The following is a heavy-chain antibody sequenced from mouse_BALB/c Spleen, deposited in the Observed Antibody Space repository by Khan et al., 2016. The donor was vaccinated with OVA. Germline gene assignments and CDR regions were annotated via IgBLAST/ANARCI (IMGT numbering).Heavy chain of an antibody. CDR1: GFTFSRFG. Sequence: EVELVESGGGLVQPGGSRKLSCAASGFTFSRFGMHWVRQAPEKGLEWVAYISSGSSSIYYVDTVKGRFTISRDNPKNTPFLQMTSLTSEDTAMYYCARDSNFDYWGQGTTLTVSS. J-gene: IGHJ2*01. V-gene: IGHV5-17*02. CDR2: ISSGSSSI. CDR3: ARDSNFDY.